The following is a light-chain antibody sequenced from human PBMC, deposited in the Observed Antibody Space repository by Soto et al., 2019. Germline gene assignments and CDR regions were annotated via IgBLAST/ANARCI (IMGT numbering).Light chain of an antibody. Sequence: DIQMTQSPSSLSASVGDRVTITCRASQDITIYLNWYQQKPGKAPKLLIYGASNLETVVPSRFSGSGSGTDFTFTISSLQAEDIRTYFCQQYDSVFTFGQGTRLEIK. CDR1: QDITIY. CDR3: QQYDSVFT. CDR2: GAS. J-gene: IGKJ5*01. V-gene: IGKV1-33*01.